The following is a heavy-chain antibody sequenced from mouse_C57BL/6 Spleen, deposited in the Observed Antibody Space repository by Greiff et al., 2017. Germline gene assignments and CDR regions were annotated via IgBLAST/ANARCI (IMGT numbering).Heavy chain of an antibody. CDR3: TREGEYYSSSYGD. D-gene: IGHD1-1*01. CDR1: GYAFSSYW. Sequence: QVQLQQSGAELVKPGASVKISCKASGYAFSSYWMNWVKQRPGKGLEWIGQIYPGDGDTNYNGKFKGKATLTADKSSSTAYMQLSSLTSEDSAVYCGTREGEYYSSSYGDWGQGTTLTVSS. J-gene: IGHJ2*01. V-gene: IGHV1-80*01. CDR2: IYPGDGDT.